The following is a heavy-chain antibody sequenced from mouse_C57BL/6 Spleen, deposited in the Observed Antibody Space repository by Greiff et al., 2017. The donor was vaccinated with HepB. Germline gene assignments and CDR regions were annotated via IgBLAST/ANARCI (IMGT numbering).Heavy chain of an antibody. D-gene: IGHD2-4*01. Sequence: QVQLQQSGPELVKPGASVKISCKASGYAFSSSWMNWVKQRPGKGLEWIGRIYPGDGDTNYNGKFKGKATLTADKSSSTAYMQLSSLTSEDSAVYVCARLGLRGWYFDVWGTGTTVTVSS. CDR2: IYPGDGDT. CDR1: GYAFSSSW. J-gene: IGHJ1*03. V-gene: IGHV1-82*01. CDR3: ARLGLRGWYFDV.